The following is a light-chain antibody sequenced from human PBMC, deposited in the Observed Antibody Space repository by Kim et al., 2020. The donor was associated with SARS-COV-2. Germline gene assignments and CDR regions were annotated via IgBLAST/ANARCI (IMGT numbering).Light chain of an antibody. CDR1: SGRLARNF. CDR2: ENS. V-gene: IGLV6-57*03. Sequence: KTVTGSCTRRSGRLARNFGQWYQQRPGSAPTTVIYENSQRPSGVPDRFSGSIDSSSNSASLSISGLKTEDEADYHCQSFDSDNRGVFGTGTKVTVL. J-gene: IGLJ1*01. CDR3: QSFDSDNRGV.